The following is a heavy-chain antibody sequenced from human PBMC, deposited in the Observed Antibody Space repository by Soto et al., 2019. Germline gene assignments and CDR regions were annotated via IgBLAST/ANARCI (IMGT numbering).Heavy chain of an antibody. CDR1: GYTFTSYG. Sequence: ASVKVSCKASGYTFTSYGISWVRQAPGQGLEWMGWISAYNGNTNYAQKLQGRVTMTTDTSTSTAYMELRSLRSDDTAVYYCARTFSSSWYGGGTNTYYYYYYGMDVWGQGTTVTVSS. CDR2: ISAYNGNT. D-gene: IGHD6-13*01. J-gene: IGHJ6*02. V-gene: IGHV1-18*01. CDR3: ARTFSSSWYGGGTNTYYYYYYGMDV.